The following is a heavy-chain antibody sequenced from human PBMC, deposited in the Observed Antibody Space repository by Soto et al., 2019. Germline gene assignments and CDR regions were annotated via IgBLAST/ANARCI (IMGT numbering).Heavy chain of an antibody. V-gene: IGHV3-23*01. CDR2: ISGSGGNT. Sequence: PGGSLRLSCAASGFTFSPYAMTWFRQAPGKGLEWVSSISGSGGNTNYADSVKGRFTVSRDNSKRTLSLQMNSLTEEDTAIYYCAKGLRRLLRSQYYYGLDVWGRGTTVTGSS. CDR3: AKGLRRLLRSQYYYGLDV. D-gene: IGHD3-16*01. J-gene: IGHJ6*02. CDR1: GFTFSPYA.